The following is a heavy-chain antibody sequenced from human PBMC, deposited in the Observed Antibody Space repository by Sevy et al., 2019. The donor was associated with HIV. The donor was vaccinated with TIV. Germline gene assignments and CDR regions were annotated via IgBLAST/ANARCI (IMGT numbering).Heavy chain of an antibody. J-gene: IGHJ4*02. CDR2: IHASRST. CDR1: AGSISSDSYF. CDR3: ARERGSNILTLGPDF. V-gene: IGHV4-61*02. D-gene: IGHD3-9*01. Sequence: SETLSLTCTVSAGSISSDSYFWNWIRQPAGKGLEWIGRIHASRSTIYNPSLKSRVTMSVDKSKSQFSLRMTSVTAADSAVYFCARERGSNILTLGPDFWGQGSLVTVSS.